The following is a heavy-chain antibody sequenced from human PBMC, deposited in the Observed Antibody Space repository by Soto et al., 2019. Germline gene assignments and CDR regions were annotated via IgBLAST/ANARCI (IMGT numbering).Heavy chain of an antibody. CDR2: IYNGEST. D-gene: IGHD3-16*01. CDR1: GFNVNTDY. Sequence: GGSLRLSCAASGFNVNTDYMNWVRQTPGKGLEWVSFIYNGESTHYADSVKGRFTISRDKSKNTLYLQMNSLRVEDTAVYYCARDGRGLGKLSLFEYWGQGTLVTVSS. V-gene: IGHV3-53*01. CDR3: ARDGRGLGKLSLFEY. J-gene: IGHJ4*02.